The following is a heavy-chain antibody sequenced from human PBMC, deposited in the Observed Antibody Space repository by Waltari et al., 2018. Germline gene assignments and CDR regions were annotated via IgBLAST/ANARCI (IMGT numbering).Heavy chain of an antibody. CDR2: IYSGGNT. Sequence: EVQLVESGGGLIQPGGSLRLSCAASGLTVSSNYMTWVRPAPGKGLEWVSVIYSGGNTYYADSVKGRFTISRDNSKNTLYLQMNRVRVEDTAVYYCARGPLHYGDYQIGAFDIWGQGTMVTVSS. D-gene: IGHD4-17*01. CDR1: GLTVSSNY. CDR3: ARGPLHYGDYQIGAFDI. J-gene: IGHJ3*02. V-gene: IGHV3-53*01.